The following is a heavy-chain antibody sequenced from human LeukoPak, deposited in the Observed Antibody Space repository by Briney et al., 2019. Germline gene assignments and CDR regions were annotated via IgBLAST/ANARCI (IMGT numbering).Heavy chain of an antibody. CDR2: ISTSSSYT. V-gene: IGHV3-11*03. Sequence: GGSLRLSCAASGFTFSDYYMSWIRQAPGKGLEWVSYISTSSSYTYYADSVKGRFTISRDNSKNTLYLQMNSLRAEDTAVYYCAKWLYSSGWYYFDYWGQGTLVTVSS. J-gene: IGHJ4*02. CDR3: AKWLYSSGWYYFDY. CDR1: GFTFSDYY. D-gene: IGHD6-19*01.